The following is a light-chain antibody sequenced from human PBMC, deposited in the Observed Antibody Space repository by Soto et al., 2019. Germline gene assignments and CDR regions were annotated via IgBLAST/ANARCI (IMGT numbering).Light chain of an antibody. CDR2: EDI. CDR1: SSDIGRYNL. J-gene: IGLJ2*01. CDR3: GSYAGGASVV. V-gene: IGLV2-23*01. Sequence: QSALTQPASVSGSPGQSITLSCTGTSSDIGRYNLVSWYQQHPGKAPKLIIYEDIQRPSGVSDRFSGFKSGNTASLTISGLQTEDEADYYCGSYAGGASVVFGGGTKLTVL.